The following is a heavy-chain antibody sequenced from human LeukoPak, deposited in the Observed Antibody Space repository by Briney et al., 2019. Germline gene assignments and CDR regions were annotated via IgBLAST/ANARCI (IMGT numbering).Heavy chain of an antibody. CDR1: GASIRCIDYY. CDR2: IYYTETA. Sequence: SETLSLTCTVSGASIRCIDYYWARIPQSPGKGLEWIPSIYYTETAYYNPSLKNQVTISVYTPKNHFSLKCSSVADAVTARCYSVRDDAFVRRTIRRHWFDPWGQGVLVTVSS. CDR3: VRDDAFVRRTIRRHWFDP. V-gene: IGHV4-39*07. D-gene: IGHD1-7*01. J-gene: IGHJ5*02.